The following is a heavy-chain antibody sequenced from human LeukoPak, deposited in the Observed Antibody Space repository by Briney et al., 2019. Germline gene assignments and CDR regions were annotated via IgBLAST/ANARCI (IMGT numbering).Heavy chain of an antibody. Sequence: GASVKVSCKASGYTFTSYYMHWVRQAPGQGLEWMGIINTSGGSTSYAQKFQGRVTMTRDTSTRTVYMELSSLRSEDTAVYYCARDQIVVRYFDYWGQGTLVTVSS. CDR1: GYTFTSYY. CDR2: INTSGGST. J-gene: IGHJ4*02. CDR3: ARDQIVVRYFDY. V-gene: IGHV1-46*01. D-gene: IGHD3-9*01.